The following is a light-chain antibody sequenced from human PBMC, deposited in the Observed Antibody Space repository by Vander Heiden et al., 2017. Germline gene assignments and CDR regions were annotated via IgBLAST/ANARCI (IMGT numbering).Light chain of an antibody. CDR1: QSVSGSY. CDR3: QQYGSSPLT. V-gene: IGKV3-20*01. CDR2: GAS. J-gene: IGKJ4*01. Sequence: EIVLTQSPGTLSLSPGESAPLSCRARQSVSGSYLAWYQQKPGEAPRLLIYGASSRATGIPDRFSGSGSGTDFTLTISRLEPEDFVVYYCQQYGSSPLTFGGGTKVEIK.